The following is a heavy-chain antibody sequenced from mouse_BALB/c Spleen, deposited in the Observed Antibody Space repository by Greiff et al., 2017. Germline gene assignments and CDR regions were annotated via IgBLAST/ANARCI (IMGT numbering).Heavy chain of an antibody. D-gene: IGHD2-1*01. CDR3: TRVGGNYLYYYAMDY. Sequence: VQLQQSGTVLARPGASVKMSCKASGYTFTSYWMHWVKQRPGQGLEWIGAIYPGNSDTSYNQKFKGKAKLTAVTSTSTAYMELSSLTDEDSAVYDCTRVGGNYLYYYAMDYWGQGTSVTVSS. J-gene: IGHJ4*01. CDR2: IYPGNSDT. CDR1: GYTFTSYW. V-gene: IGHV1-5*01.